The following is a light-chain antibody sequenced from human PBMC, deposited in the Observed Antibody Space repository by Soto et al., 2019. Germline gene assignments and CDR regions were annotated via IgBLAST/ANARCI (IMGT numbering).Light chain of an antibody. J-gene: IGKJ1*01. V-gene: IGKV1-8*01. CDR3: QQYYSYPRT. CDR2: AAS. Sequence: AIRLTQSPSSLSASTGDRVTITCRASQGISSYLAWYQQKPGEAPKLLIYAASTLQSGVPSRFSGSGSGTDFTRTISCLQSEDFATYYCQQYYSYPRTFGQGTKVDIK. CDR1: QGISSY.